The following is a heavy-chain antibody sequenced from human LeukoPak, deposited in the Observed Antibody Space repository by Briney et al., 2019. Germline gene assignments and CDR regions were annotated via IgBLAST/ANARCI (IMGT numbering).Heavy chain of an antibody. CDR3: AREGNELLSKDFDY. Sequence: ASVKVSCKSSGFTFTGYYIHRVRQAPGQGLEWMGYISPHSSGTSSAQKFRGRVTMTRDTSMSTAYMELSRLTSDDTAVYYCAREGNELLSKDFDYWGQGTLVTVSS. CDR2: ISPHSSGT. V-gene: IGHV1-2*02. CDR1: GFTFTGYY. D-gene: IGHD2-15*01. J-gene: IGHJ4*02.